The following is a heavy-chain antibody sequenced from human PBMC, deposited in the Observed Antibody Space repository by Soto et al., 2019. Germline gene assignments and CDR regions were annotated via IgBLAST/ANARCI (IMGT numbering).Heavy chain of an antibody. CDR2: INHSGST. V-gene: IGHV4-34*01. J-gene: IGHJ6*03. CDR1: GGSFSGYY. D-gene: IGHD3-3*01. Sequence: PSETLSLTCAAYGGSFSGYYWSWIRQPPGKGLEWIGEINHSGSTNYNPSLKSRVTISVDTSKNQFSLKLSSVTAADTAVYYCARCGGWSGYYTACYYYYYLDVWGKGTTVTVSS. CDR3: ARCGGWSGYYTACYYYYYLDV.